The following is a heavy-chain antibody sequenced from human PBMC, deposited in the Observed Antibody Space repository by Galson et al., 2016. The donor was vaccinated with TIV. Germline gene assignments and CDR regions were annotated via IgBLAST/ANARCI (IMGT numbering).Heavy chain of an antibody. V-gene: IGHV4-61*02. CDR3: ARERLGSGYHITSDAFDI. Sequence: TLSLTCTVSGDSISRGAFSWSWLRQPAGKGLEWIGFIYTSGSTDYNPSLKSRVTISVDKSRNQFSLKLSSVTAADTAVYYCARERLGSGYHITSDAFDIWGQGTLVTVSS. J-gene: IGHJ3*02. D-gene: IGHD3-3*01. CDR1: GDSISRGAFS. CDR2: IYTSGST.